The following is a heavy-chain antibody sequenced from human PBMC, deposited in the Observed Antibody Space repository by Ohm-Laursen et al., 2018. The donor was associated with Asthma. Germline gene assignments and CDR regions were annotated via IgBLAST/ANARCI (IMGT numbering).Heavy chain of an antibody. Sequence: SLRLSCSASGFTFSSYAMSWVRQAPGKGLEWVSAISGSGGSTYYADSVKGRFTISRDNSKNTLFLQMNSLRAEDTAVYYCAKNPKIWSGYYEGGRYYYYGMDVWGQGTTVTVSS. J-gene: IGHJ6*02. CDR3: AKNPKIWSGYYEGGRYYYYGMDV. CDR2: ISGSGGST. V-gene: IGHV3-23*01. D-gene: IGHD3-3*01. CDR1: GFTFSSYA.